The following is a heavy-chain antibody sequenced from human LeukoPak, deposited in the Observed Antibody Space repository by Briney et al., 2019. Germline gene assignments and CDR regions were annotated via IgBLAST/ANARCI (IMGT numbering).Heavy chain of an antibody. V-gene: IGHV1-69*05. CDR2: IIPIFGTA. D-gene: IGHD2-8*01. Sequence: SVKVSCKASGGAFSSYAISWVRQAPGQGLEWMGGIIPIFGTANYAQKFQGRVTSTTDESTSTAYMELSSLRSEDTAVYYCGVGRSMGVTDYWGQGTLVTVSS. J-gene: IGHJ4*02. CDR3: GVGRSMGVTDY. CDR1: GGAFSSYA.